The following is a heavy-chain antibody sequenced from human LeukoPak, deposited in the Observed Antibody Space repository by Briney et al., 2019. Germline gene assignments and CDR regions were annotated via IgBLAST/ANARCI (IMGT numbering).Heavy chain of an antibody. CDR1: GGSFSGYY. CDR2: INHSGST. CDR3: ASSGYCSGGSCP. Sequence: SETLSLTCAVYGGSFSGYYWSWIRQPPGKGLEWIGEINHSGSTNYNPSLKGRFTISRDNAKNSLYLQMNSLRAEDTAVYYCASSGYCSGGSCPWGQGTLVTVSS. V-gene: IGHV4-34*01. D-gene: IGHD2-15*01. J-gene: IGHJ5*02.